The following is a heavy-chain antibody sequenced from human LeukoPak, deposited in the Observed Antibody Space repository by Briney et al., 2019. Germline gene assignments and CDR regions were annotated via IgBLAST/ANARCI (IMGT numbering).Heavy chain of an antibody. Sequence: GGSLRLSCAASGFTFSSYSMNWVRQAPGKGLEWVSSISSSSSYIYYADSVKGRFTISRDNAKNSLYLQMNSLRAEDTAVYYCARDGVRGITMVRGFDYWGRGTLVTVSS. CDR2: ISSSSSYI. D-gene: IGHD3-10*01. J-gene: IGHJ4*02. CDR3: ARDGVRGITMVRGFDY. V-gene: IGHV3-21*01. CDR1: GFTFSSYS.